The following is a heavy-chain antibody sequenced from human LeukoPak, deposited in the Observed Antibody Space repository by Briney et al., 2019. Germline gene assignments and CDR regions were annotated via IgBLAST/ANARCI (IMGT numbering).Heavy chain of an antibody. V-gene: IGHV1-18*01. J-gene: IGHJ5*02. CDR2: ISAYNGNT. Sequence: ASVKVSCKASGGTFSSYAISWVRQAPGQGLEWMGWISAYNGNTNYAQKLQGRVTMTTDTSTSTVYMELRSLRSDDTAVYYCARITANLFAGWFDPWSQGTLVTVSS. CDR3: ARITANLFAGWFDP. CDR1: GGTFSSYA. D-gene: IGHD1-20*01.